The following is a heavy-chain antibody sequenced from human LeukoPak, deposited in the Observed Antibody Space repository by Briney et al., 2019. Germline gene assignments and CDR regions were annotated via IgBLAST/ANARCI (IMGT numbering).Heavy chain of an antibody. V-gene: IGHV4-38-2*02. D-gene: IGHD3-3*01. CDR2: IYHSGRT. CDR1: GYSISSGYY. J-gene: IGHJ5*02. CDR3: ARVAYNYDFWSGYINWFDP. Sequence: SETLSLTCTVSGYSISSGYYWGWIRPPPGKGLEWVGSIYHSGRTYYNPSLKRRVTISVDRSKKQFSLKLSSVTAADTAVYYCARVAYNYDFWSGYINWFDPWGQGTLVTVSS.